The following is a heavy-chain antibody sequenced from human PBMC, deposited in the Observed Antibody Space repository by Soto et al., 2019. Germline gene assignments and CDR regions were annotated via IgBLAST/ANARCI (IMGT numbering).Heavy chain of an antibody. CDR2: IYYAGTT. CDR3: ARLGAFYQAMDS. J-gene: IGHJ1*01. Sequence: PSEMLSLTCTVSDGSLSPNYWSWIRQPPGKGLEWIGYIYYAGTTTYNPSLQSRVSISLDTSKNEVSLKLTSVTAADTAVYFCARLGAFYQAMDSWGQGTLVTVSS. D-gene: IGHD2-2*01. CDR1: DGSLSPNY. V-gene: IGHV4-59*08.